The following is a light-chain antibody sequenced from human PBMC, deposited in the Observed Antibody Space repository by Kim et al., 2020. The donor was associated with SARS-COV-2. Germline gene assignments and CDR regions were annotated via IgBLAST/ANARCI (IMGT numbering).Light chain of an antibody. J-gene: IGLJ1*01. CDR3: QSYDSSRGGLCV. Sequence: QSVLTQPPSVSGAPGQRVTISCTGTTSDIGAGYVVHWYQQLPGTAPKLLIYGTTNRPSGVPDRFSGSKSGTSASLAITGLLAEDDADYYCQSYDSSRGGLCVFGTGTKVTVL. CDR1: TSDIGAGYV. CDR2: GTT. V-gene: IGLV1-40*01.